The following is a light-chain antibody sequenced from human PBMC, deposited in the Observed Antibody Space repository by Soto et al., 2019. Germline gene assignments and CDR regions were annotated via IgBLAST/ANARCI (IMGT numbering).Light chain of an antibody. J-gene: IGKJ5*01. CDR2: GAS. CDR3: QQYDNLPIT. Sequence: DIQMTQSPSSLSASVGDRVTITCRASQDISNYLAWYQQKPGKVPKLLIYGASSLQSGVPSRFSGSGSGTDFTFTISSLQPEDIATYYCQQYDNLPITFGQGTRLEIK. V-gene: IGKV1-33*01. CDR1: QDISNY.